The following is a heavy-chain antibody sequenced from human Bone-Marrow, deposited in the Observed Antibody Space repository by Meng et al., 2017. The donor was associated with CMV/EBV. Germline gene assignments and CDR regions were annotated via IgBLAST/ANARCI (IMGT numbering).Heavy chain of an antibody. Sequence: SQTLSLTCAISGDSVSTNSAAWNWIRQSPSRGLEWLGRAYYRSQWYNDYGISVKSRITINADTSRNQFSLQLNSVTPEDTAVYYCASLPTIAYYYYGMDVWGQGTTVTVSS. CDR3: ASLPTIAYYYYGMDV. CDR1: GDSVSTNSAA. CDR2: AYYRSQWYN. J-gene: IGHJ6*02. V-gene: IGHV6-1*01. D-gene: IGHD4/OR15-4a*01.